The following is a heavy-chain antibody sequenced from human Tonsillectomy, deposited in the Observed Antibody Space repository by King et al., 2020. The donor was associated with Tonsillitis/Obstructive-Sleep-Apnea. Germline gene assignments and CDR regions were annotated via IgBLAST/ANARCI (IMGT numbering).Heavy chain of an antibody. Sequence: VQLVESGGGVVQPGRSLRLSCAASGFTFSSYGMHGVRQAPGKGLGGVAVIWYDGRNKYYADSVKGRFTISRDKSKNTLYLQRNSLRAEDTAVYYCARDRGGSYYLDYWGQGTLVTVSS. V-gene: IGHV3-33*01. CDR1: GFTFSSYG. CDR3: ARDRGGSYYLDY. J-gene: IGHJ4*02. CDR2: IWYDGRNK. D-gene: IGHD2-15*01.